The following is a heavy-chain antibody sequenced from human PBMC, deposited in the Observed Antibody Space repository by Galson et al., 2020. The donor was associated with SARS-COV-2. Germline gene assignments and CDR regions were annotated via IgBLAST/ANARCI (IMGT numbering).Heavy chain of an antibody. CDR3: AREFTVLRFLEWYHDAFDI. D-gene: IGHD3-3*01. J-gene: IGHJ3*02. CDR1: RFTFSSYS. V-gene: IGHV3-21*01. CDR2: ISSSSSYI. Sequence: GESLKISCAASRFTFSSYSMNWVRQAPGKGLEWVSSISSSSSYIYYADSVKGRFTISRDNAKNSLYLQMNSLRAEDTAVYYCAREFTVLRFLEWYHDAFDIWGQGTMVTVSS.